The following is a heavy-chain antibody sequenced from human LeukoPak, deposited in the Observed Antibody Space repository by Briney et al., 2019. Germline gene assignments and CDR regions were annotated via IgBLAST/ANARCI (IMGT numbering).Heavy chain of an antibody. J-gene: IGHJ4*02. CDR2: MNPNSGNT. CDR1: GYTFTSYD. CDR3: ATLGAAAADYFDY. D-gene: IGHD6-13*01. V-gene: IGHV1-8*01. Sequence: ASVKVSCKASGYTFTSYDINWVRQATGQGLEWMGWMNPNSGNTGYAQKFQGRVTMTRNTSISTAYMELSSLRSEDTAVYYCATLGAAAADYFDYWGQGTLVTVSS.